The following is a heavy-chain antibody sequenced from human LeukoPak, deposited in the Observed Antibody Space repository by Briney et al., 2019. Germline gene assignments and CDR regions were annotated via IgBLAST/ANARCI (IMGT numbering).Heavy chain of an antibody. CDR2: ISYDGSNK. CDR1: GFTFSSYA. D-gene: IGHD2-2*01. CDR3: ARDVGAGYCSSTSCYEYFDY. Sequence: GGSLRLSCAASGFTFSSYAMHWVRQAPGKGLEWVAVISYDGSNKYYADSVKGRFTISRDNSKNTLYLQMNSLRAEDTAVYYCARDVGAGYCSSTSCYEYFDYWGQGTLVTVSS. J-gene: IGHJ4*02. V-gene: IGHV3-30-3*01.